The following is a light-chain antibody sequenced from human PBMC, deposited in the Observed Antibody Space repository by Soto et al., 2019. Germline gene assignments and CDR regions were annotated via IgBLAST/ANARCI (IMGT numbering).Light chain of an antibody. CDR2: GAP. J-gene: IGKJ1*01. CDR1: QSVSSNF. Sequence: PGERATLSCRASQSVSSNFLAWYQQKPGQAPRLLIYGAPNRATGIPDKFNGSGSGTDFTLTSSRLEPEDFAMYYCQQYGSSPRTFGQGTKVDIK. CDR3: QQYGSSPRT. V-gene: IGKV3-20*01.